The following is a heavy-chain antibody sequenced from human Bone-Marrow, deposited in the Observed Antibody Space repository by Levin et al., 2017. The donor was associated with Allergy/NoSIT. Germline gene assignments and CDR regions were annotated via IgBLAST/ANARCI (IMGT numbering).Heavy chain of an antibody. V-gene: IGHV1-69*13. CDR3: AAPYLWGSYRYDTLDY. CDR1: GGSFNSYA. CDR2: IIPILGTA. J-gene: IGHJ4*02. Sequence: GASVKVSCKASGGSFNSYAISWVRQAPGQGLEWVGGIIPILGTANYAQNFQGRVTITADESTNTAFLELNSLRSADTAVYYCAAPYLWGSYRYDTLDYWGQGTLVTVSS. D-gene: IGHD3-16*02.